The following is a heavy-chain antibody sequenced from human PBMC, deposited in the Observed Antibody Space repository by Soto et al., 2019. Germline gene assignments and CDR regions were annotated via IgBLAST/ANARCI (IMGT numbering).Heavy chain of an antibody. V-gene: IGHV3-23*01. D-gene: IGHD1-1*01. CDR1: GFSLSTYG. CDR2: FSGGSGTT. J-gene: IGHJ4*02. Sequence: EVQLLESGGGLVQPGGSLRLSCAASGFSLSTYGVTWVRQAPGKGLEWVSGFSGGSGTTHYADSVKGRFSITRDNSKNTAHLEMNNLRVEDTAIYYCAKWNGYGDYWGQGILVTVSS. CDR3: AKWNGYGDY.